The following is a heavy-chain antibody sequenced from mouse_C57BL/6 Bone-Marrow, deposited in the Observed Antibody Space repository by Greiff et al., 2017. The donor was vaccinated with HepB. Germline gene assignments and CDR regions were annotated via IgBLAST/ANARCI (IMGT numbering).Heavy chain of an antibody. CDR3: ARNDYGSSSDY. CDR1: GFTFSSYG. CDR2: ISSGGSYT. V-gene: IGHV5-6*01. J-gene: IGHJ2*01. D-gene: IGHD1-1*01. Sequence: EVQRVESGGDLVKPGGSLKLSCAASGFTFSSYGMSWVRQTPDKRLEWVATISSGGSYTYYPDSVKGRFTISRDNAKNTLYLQMSSLKSEDTAMYYCARNDYGSSSDYWGQGTTLTVSS.